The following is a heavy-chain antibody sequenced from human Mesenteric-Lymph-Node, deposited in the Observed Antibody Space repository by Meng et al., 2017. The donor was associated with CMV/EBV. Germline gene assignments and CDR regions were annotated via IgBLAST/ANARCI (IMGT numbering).Heavy chain of an antibody. CDR3: ARVRIAARVGWFDP. CDR1: GFTFSDYW. J-gene: IGHJ5*02. Sequence: GESLKISCAASGFTFSDYWMTWVRQAPGRGLEWVTNIKQDGSERCYVDSVKGRFTISRDNAKNSLYLQINSLRAEDTAVYYCARVRIAARVGWFDPWGQGTLVTVSS. V-gene: IGHV3-7*01. CDR2: IKQDGSER. D-gene: IGHD6-6*01.